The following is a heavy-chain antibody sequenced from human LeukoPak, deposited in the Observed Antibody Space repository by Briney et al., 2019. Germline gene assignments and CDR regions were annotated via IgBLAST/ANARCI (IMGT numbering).Heavy chain of an antibody. V-gene: IGHV4-61*02. Sequence: SETLSLTCTVSGGSISSGSFYWSWIRQPAGKGLEWIARIYTSGSTNYNPSLKSRVTISVDTSKNQFSLKLSSVTAAATAVYYCARGRYSNGNWFDPWGQGTLVTVSS. CDR1: GGSISSGSFY. CDR3: ARGRYSNGNWFDP. CDR2: IYTSGST. J-gene: IGHJ5*02. D-gene: IGHD6-19*01.